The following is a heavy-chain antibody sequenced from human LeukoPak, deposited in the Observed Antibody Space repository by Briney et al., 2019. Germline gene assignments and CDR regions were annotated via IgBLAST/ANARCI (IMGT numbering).Heavy chain of an antibody. V-gene: IGHV3-23*01. Sequence: GGSLRLSCAASGFTFSDYAMSWVRQAPGKGLDWVSGISGSGGTTYYPISVKGRFTISRDNAKNSLYLQMNSLRAEDTAVYYCARDRGYSGYDYLVSDYGDQDDAFDIWGQGTMVTVSS. CDR2: ISGSGGTT. J-gene: IGHJ3*02. CDR1: GFTFSDYA. D-gene: IGHD5-12*01. CDR3: ARDRGYSGYDYLVSDYGDQDDAFDI.